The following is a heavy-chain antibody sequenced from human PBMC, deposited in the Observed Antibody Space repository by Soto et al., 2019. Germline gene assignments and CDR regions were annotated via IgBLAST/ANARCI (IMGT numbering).Heavy chain of an antibody. J-gene: IGHJ5*01. CDR2: IYYSGST. V-gene: IGHV4-61*01. CDR3: ARRPRAHAQWFDS. CDR1: GGSVSSGSYY. Sequence: QVQLQESGPGLVKPSETLSLTCTVSGGSVSSGSYYWSWIRQPPGKGLEWIGYIYYSGSTNYNPSLKSRVAISVDPSKNQFRLKLSSVTAADTAVYYCARRPRAHAQWFDSWGQGTLVTVSS.